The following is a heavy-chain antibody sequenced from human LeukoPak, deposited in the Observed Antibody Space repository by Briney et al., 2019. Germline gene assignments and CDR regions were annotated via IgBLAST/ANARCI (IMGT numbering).Heavy chain of an antibody. V-gene: IGHV1-2*02. CDR2: INPNSGGT. J-gene: IGHJ4*02. Sequence: ASVKVSCKASGYTFTAYYMHWVRQAPGQGLEWMGWINPNSGGTNYAQKFQGRVTMTRDTSISTAYMELSRLRSDDTAIYYCARGILTDTAAAAIDYWGQGTLVTVSS. D-gene: IGHD6-13*01. CDR3: ARGILTDTAAAAIDY. CDR1: GYTFTAYY.